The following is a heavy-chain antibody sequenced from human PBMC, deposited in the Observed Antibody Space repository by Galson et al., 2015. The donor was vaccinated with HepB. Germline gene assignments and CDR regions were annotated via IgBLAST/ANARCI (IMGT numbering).Heavy chain of an antibody. Sequence: SVKVSCKASGGTFSSYTISWVRQAPGQGLEWMGRIIPILGIANYAQKFQGRVTITADKSTSTAYMELSSLRSEDTAVYYCATQQLVSHYYYYGMDVWGQGTTVTVSS. V-gene: IGHV1-69*02. D-gene: IGHD6-13*01. CDR1: GGTFSSYT. CDR3: ATQQLVSHYYYYGMDV. CDR2: IIPILGIA. J-gene: IGHJ6*02.